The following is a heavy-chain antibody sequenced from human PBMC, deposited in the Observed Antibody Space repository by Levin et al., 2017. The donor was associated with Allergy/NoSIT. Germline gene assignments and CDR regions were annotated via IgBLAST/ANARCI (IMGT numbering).Heavy chain of an antibody. CDR3: ARDLYNDDSVCGY. CDR1: RYIFSDYF. J-gene: IGHJ1*01. CDR2: INPHSGDT. V-gene: IGHV1-2*02. Sequence: GESLKISCKASRYIFSDYFIHWVRQAPGQGLEWMGWINPHSGDTKYAQEFQGRVTMTRDTSISTAYMELTRLASDDTAVYYCARDLYNDDSVCGYWGHGTLVNVFS. D-gene: IGHD3-22*01.